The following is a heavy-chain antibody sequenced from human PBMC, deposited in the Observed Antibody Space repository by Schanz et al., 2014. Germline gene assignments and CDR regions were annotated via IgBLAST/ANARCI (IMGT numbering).Heavy chain of an antibody. CDR1: GFTLSNSD. CDR3: ASPSGYSDYGTYFDF. D-gene: IGHD5-12*01. Sequence: EAQLVESGGGLVQPGGSLRLSCAASGFTLSNSDMHWAPQGTGKGLEWVSTIGYLGDTYYPDSVKGRFTVSRDSGQNSLYLQMNSLRAGDTAVYYCASPSGYSDYGTYFDFWGQGTLVTVSS. J-gene: IGHJ4*02. CDR2: IGYLGDT. V-gene: IGHV3-13*01.